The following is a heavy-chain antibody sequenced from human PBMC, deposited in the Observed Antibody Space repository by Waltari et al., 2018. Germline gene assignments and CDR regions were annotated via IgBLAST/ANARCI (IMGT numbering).Heavy chain of an antibody. CDR2: INHSGGT. D-gene: IGHD6-13*01. CDR3: GGQAAAGGGDY. V-gene: IGHV4-34*04. J-gene: IGHJ4*02. CDR1: GAAFIGYY. Sequence: QLELQQRGAGLFLPLETLSLTCPVYGAAFIGYYWCWVRQPPGKGLEWIGKINHSGGTITNPSMKKRGTILAEAPKNQFSLMVSAGPAADTAVYYCGGQAAAGGGDYWGQGTLVTVSS.